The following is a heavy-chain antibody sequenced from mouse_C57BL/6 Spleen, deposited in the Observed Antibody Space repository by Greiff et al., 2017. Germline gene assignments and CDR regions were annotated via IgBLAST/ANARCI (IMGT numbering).Heavy chain of an antibody. V-gene: IGHV5-17*01. D-gene: IGHD1-1*01. CDR3: ARPYYGSSYGDYFDY. CDR1: GFTFSDYG. J-gene: IGHJ2*01. CDR2: ISSGSSTI. Sequence: EVQGVESGGGLVKPGGSLKLSCAASGFTFSDYGMHWVRQAPEKGLEWVAYISSGSSTIYYADTVKGRFTISRDNAKNTLFLQMTSLRSEDTAMYYCARPYYGSSYGDYFDYWGQGTTLTVSS.